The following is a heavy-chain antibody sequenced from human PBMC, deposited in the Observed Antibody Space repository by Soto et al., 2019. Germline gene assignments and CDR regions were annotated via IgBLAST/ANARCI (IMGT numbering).Heavy chain of an antibody. D-gene: IGHD5-12*01. CDR3: ARGSYSKGEVS. CDR1: GLTFSDYN. V-gene: IGHV3-48*02. J-gene: IGHJ4*02. Sequence: GGSLRLSCAASGLTFSDYNMNWVRQALGKGLEWVSYISASGNTIYYADSVRGRFTISRDNAKNSLFLQMNSLRDDDTAVYYCARGSYSKGEVSWGQGTLVTVSS. CDR2: ISASGNTI.